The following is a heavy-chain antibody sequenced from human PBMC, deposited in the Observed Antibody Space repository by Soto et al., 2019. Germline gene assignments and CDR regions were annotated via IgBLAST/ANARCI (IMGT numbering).Heavy chain of an antibody. Sequence: PSETLSLTCTVSGCSISSSSYYWGWIRQPPGKGLGWIGSIYYSGSTYYNPSLKSRVTISVDTSKNQFSLKLSSVTAADTAVYYCARSVQSHRLFDYWGQGTLVTVSS. CDR2: IYYSGST. J-gene: IGHJ4*02. D-gene: IGHD3-16*01. V-gene: IGHV4-39*01. CDR1: GCSISSSSYY. CDR3: ARSVQSHRLFDY.